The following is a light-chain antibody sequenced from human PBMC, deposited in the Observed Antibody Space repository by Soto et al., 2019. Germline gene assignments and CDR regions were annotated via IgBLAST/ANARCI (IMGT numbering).Light chain of an antibody. CDR3: QQSYSTLVT. J-gene: IGKJ5*01. CDR1: QSISKN. V-gene: IGKV1-39*01. CDR2: AAS. Sequence: DIQMTQSPSSLSASVGDRVTITCRASQSISKNLNWYQQKPGKAPKLLNYAASSLQIGVTSRFRESGSGTDFTLIISSLRPEDFATYYCQQSYSTLVTFGQGTRLEIK.